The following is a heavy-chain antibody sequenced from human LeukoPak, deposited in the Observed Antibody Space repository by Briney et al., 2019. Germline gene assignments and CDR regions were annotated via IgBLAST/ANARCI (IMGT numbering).Heavy chain of an antibody. J-gene: IGHJ5*02. CDR1: GFTVSSNY. Sequence: QSGGSLRLSCAASGFTVSSNYMSWVRQAPGKGLEWVSVIYSGGSTYYADSVKGRFTISRDNSKNTLYLQMNSLRAEDTAVYYCARDNIWFGSSRGWFDPWGQGTLVTVSS. D-gene: IGHD3-10*01. V-gene: IGHV3-53*01. CDR3: ARDNIWFGSSRGWFDP. CDR2: IYSGGST.